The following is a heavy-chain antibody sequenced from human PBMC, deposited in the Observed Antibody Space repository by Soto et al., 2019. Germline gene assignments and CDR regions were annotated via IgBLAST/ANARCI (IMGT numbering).Heavy chain of an antibody. D-gene: IGHD6-13*01. Sequence: ASVKVSCKASGYTFTGYYMHWLRQAPGQGLEWMGWINPNSGGTNYAQKFQGRVTMTRDTSISTAYMELSRLRSDDTAVYYCASALAAATKYYYYGMDVWGQGTTVTVSS. CDR3: ASALAAATKYYYYGMDV. CDR2: INPNSGGT. J-gene: IGHJ6*02. CDR1: GYTFTGYY. V-gene: IGHV1-2*02.